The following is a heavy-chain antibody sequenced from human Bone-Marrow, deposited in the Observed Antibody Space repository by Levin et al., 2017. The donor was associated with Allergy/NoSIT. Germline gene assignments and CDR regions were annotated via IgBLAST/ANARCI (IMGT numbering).Heavy chain of an antibody. Sequence: HPGGSLRLSCAVSGFSVNTYYMSWVRQAPGKGLEWVSVIFSGGGTNYAESARGRFIISRDTFTNTVNLQVNNLKVEDTAVYYCARAPRTGYCARGVCPLHYYFDYWGRGTLVTVSS. CDR1: GFSVNTYY. J-gene: IGHJ4*02. CDR3: ARAPRTGYCARGVCPLHYYFDY. CDR2: IFSGGGT. D-gene: IGHD2-8*02. V-gene: IGHV3-53*01.